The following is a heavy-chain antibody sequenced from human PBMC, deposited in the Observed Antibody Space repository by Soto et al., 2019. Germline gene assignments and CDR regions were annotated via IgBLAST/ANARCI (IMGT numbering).Heavy chain of an antibody. D-gene: IGHD1-26*01. CDR1: GFTFSSCA. J-gene: IGHJ6*02. Sequence: EVQLLESGGGLVQPGGSLRLSCVASGFTFSSCAMNWVRQAPGKGLERVSTISASGGSTYYADSVKGRFTISRDNSKNTLYLQMNSLRAEDTAVYYCAKAPIVGAYYGMDVWGQGTTVTVSS. CDR3: AKAPIVGAYYGMDV. V-gene: IGHV3-23*01. CDR2: ISASGGST.